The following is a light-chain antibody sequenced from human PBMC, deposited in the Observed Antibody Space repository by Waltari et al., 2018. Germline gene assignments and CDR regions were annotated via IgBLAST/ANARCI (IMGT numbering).Light chain of an antibody. J-gene: IGKJ1*01. CDR2: GAS. CDR1: QSISTY. CDR3: QHSYNTPRT. Sequence: DIQMTQSPSSLSASVGARVTISCRASQSISTYLNWYQQRPGQAPKLLIYGASRLQSGVPSRFSGGGSGTDFALTITSLQPEDFATYYCQHSYNTPRTFGQGTKVEIK. V-gene: IGKV1-39*01.